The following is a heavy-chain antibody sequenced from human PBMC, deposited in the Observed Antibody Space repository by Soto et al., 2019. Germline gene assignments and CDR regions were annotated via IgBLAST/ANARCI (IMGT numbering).Heavy chain of an antibody. Sequence: GASVKVSCKASGYTFTSYAMHWVRQAPGQGLEWMGWISPYNGNTNYAQKLQGRVTMTTDTSTSTAYMELRSLRSDDTAVYYCARDAHCSSTNCYYFDYWGQGTLVTVSS. CDR1: GYTFTSYA. D-gene: IGHD2-2*01. J-gene: IGHJ4*02. CDR2: ISPYNGNT. V-gene: IGHV1-18*01. CDR3: ARDAHCSSTNCYYFDY.